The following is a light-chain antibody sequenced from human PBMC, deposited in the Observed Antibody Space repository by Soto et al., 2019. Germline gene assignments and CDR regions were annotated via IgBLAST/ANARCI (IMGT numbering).Light chain of an antibody. CDR1: SSNIGSNT. CDR3: AAWDDSLNGVV. J-gene: IGLJ2*01. V-gene: IGLV1-44*01. CDR2: SNN. Sequence: QSVLTQPPSASGTPGQRVTISCSGSSSNIGSNTVNWYQQLPGTAPKLLIYSNNRRPSGVPDRFSGSKSGTSAFLAISGLQSEDEADYYCAAWDDSLNGVVFGGGTKLTVL.